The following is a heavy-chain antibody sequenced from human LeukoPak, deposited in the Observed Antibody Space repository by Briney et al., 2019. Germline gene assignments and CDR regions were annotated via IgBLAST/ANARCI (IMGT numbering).Heavy chain of an antibody. CDR3: ARALGRLSWFDP. Sequence: SETLSLTCTVSGGSISSNYYYWGWIRQPPGKGLEWIGSIYYSGSTYYNPSLKSRVTISVDTSKNQFSLKLSSVTAADTAVYYCARALGRLSWFDPWGQGTLVTVSS. CDR2: IYYSGST. J-gene: IGHJ5*02. V-gene: IGHV4-39*07. D-gene: IGHD7-27*01. CDR1: GGSISSNYYY.